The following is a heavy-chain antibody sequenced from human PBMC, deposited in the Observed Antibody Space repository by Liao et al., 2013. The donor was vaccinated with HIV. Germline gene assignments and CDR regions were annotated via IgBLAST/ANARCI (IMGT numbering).Heavy chain of an antibody. CDR1: GGSISSVDYY. Sequence: QLQLQESGPREVKPLQTLALTCAVSGGSISSVDYYWSWIRQPPGKGLEWIGYIYHTGSTYYNPSLKSRLTISVDTSKNQFSLTLSSVTAADTAVYYCARGTIFGPDYWGQGTLVTVSS. J-gene: IGHJ4*02. CDR2: IYHTGST. CDR3: ARGTIFGPDY. V-gene: IGHV4-30-4*08. D-gene: IGHD3-3*01.